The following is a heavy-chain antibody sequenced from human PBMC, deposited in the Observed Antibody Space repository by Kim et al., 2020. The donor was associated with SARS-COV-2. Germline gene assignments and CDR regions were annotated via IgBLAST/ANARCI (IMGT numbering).Heavy chain of an antibody. Sequence: GGSLRLSCAAPGFTFSSYGMHWVRQAPGKGLEWVAVIWYDGSNKYYADSVKGRFTISRDNSKNTLHLQMNSLRAEDTAVYYCARDKKCGAYDFWSGYYCHYGMDVWGQGTTVTVSS. D-gene: IGHD3-3*01. V-gene: IGHV3-33*01. CDR1: GFTFSSYG. CDR2: IWYDGSNK. CDR3: ARDKKCGAYDFWSGYYCHYGMDV. J-gene: IGHJ6*02.